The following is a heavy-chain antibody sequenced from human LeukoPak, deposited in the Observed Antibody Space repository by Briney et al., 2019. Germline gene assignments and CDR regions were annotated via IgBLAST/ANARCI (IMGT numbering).Heavy chain of an antibody. J-gene: IGHJ4*02. Sequence: SGTLSLTCAVSGGSILTTNWWSWVRQPPGKGLEWIGGVHLSGASNYNPSLKSRVSMSIDNSKNQLSLKLTSVTAADTAIYYCARESGAFCPFGFWGQGTLVTVSS. CDR2: VHLSGAS. D-gene: IGHD1-26*01. CDR3: ARESGAFCPFGF. CDR1: GGSILTTNW. V-gene: IGHV4-4*02.